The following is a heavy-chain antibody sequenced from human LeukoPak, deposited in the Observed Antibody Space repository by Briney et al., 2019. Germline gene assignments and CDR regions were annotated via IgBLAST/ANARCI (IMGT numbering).Heavy chain of an antibody. CDR1: GFDFSGSH. J-gene: IGHJ4*02. D-gene: IGHD3-22*01. CDR2: ISNDGNSK. CDR3: AREGYSSGRAAALDY. Sequence: GGSLRLSCAASGFDFSGSHMHWVRQAPDKGLEWVSGISNDGNSKYYGDSAQGRFSISRDNAKNTLYLQVNSLRAEDTAVYYCAREGYSSGRAAALDYWGQGTLVTVSS. V-gene: IGHV3-30*04.